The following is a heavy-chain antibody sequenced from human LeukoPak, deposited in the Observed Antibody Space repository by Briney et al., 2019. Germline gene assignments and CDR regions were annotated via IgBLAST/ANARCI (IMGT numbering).Heavy chain of an antibody. CDR3: ARDVVVSAGFYQFYGTDV. CDR1: GYTFSTYY. CDR2: INPSGGST. V-gene: IGHV1-46*01. Sequence: PEASVKVSCKASGYTFSTYYMHWVRQAPGQGLEWVGVINPSGGSTGYAQKFRGRVTMTRDTSTSTVYMELSSLRSEDTAVYYCARDVVVSAGFYQFYGTDVWGQGTTVTVSS. J-gene: IGHJ6*02. D-gene: IGHD2-21*02.